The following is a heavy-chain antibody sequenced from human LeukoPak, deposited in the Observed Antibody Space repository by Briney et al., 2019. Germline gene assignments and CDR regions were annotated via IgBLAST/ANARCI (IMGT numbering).Heavy chain of an antibody. V-gene: IGHV3-7*01. CDR2: IKQDGSEK. Sequence: GGSLRLSCAASGFAFSTYWMSWVRQAPGKGLEWVANIKQDGSEKYYVDSVKGRFTISRDNAKNALYLQMNSLRAEDTAMYYCARDSAGNDYWGQGTLVTVSS. CDR3: ARDSAGNDY. J-gene: IGHJ4*02. CDR1: GFAFSTYW. D-gene: IGHD6-13*01.